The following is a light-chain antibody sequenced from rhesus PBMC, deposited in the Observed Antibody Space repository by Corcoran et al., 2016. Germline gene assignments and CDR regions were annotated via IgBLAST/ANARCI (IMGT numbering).Light chain of an antibody. CDR3: QQGYSHPFT. V-gene: IGKV1-32*02. Sequence: DIQMSQSPSSLSPSVGDRVTITCRASQDIRNYLNWYQQKPGKPPNLLIYYGNHLGSGVPLRFSGSGSGTDFSLTISRLQPEDFATYYCQQGYSHPFTFGPGTNLDIK. CDR1: QDIRNY. CDR2: YGN. J-gene: IGKJ3*01.